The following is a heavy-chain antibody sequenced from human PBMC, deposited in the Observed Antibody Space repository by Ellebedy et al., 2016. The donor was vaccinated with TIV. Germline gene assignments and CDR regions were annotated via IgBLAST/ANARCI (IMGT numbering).Heavy chain of an antibody. CDR2: INPTAGST. J-gene: IGHJ6*02. CDR3: ARAPSVDPHMDV. V-gene: IGHV1-46*01. Sequence: AASVKVSCKASGYTFTSYYMHWVRQAPGQGLEWMGIINPTAGSTSSAQKFQGRVTMTSDTSTRTVYMELSNLRSEDTAVYYCARAPSVDPHMDVWGQGTTVTVSS. D-gene: IGHD6-19*01. CDR1: GYTFTSYY.